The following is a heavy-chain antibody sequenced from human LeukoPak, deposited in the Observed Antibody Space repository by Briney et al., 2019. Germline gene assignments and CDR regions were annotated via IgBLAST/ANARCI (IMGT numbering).Heavy chain of an antibody. CDR2: IKSKTDGGTT. V-gene: IGHV3-15*01. CDR3: TSVGFGPYYFDN. J-gene: IGHJ4*02. Sequence: GGSLRLSCAASRFTFSNFPMSWVRQAPGKGLEWVGRIKSKTDGGTTDYAAPVKGRFTISRDDSKNTLYLQMNSLKTEDTAVYYCTSVGFGPYYFDNWGQGSLVTVSS. CDR1: RFTFSNFP. D-gene: IGHD3-10*01.